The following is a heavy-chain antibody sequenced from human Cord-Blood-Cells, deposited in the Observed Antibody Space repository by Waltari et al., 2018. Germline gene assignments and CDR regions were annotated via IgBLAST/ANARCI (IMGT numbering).Heavy chain of an antibody. V-gene: IGHV4-39*01. Sequence: QLQLQESGPGLVKPSETLSLTCTVSGGSISSSSYYWGWIRQPPGKGLEWIGSYYYSGSTYYNPSLKSRVTISVYTSKNQFSLKLSSVTAADTAVYYCARLEYSSYFDYWGQGTLVTVSS. CDR1: GGSISSSSYY. J-gene: IGHJ4*02. D-gene: IGHD6-6*01. CDR2: YYYSGST. CDR3: ARLEYSSYFDY.